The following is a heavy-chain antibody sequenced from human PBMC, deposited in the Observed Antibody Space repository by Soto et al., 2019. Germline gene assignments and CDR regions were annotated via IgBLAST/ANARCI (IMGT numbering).Heavy chain of an antibody. CDR2: INSDGSST. Sequence: EVQLVESGGGLVQPGGSLRLSCAASGFTFSIYWMHWVRQAPGKGLVWVSRINSDGSSTSYADSVKGRFTISRDNAKNTLSLHMTSLSAEDTAVYYCARGGSLNWYFDLWGRGTLVTVSS. CDR3: ARGGSLNWYFDL. V-gene: IGHV3-74*01. CDR1: GFTFSIYW. D-gene: IGHD1-26*01. J-gene: IGHJ2*01.